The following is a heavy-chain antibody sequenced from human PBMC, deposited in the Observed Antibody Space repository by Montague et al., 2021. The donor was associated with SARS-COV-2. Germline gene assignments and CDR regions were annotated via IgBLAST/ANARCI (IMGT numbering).Heavy chain of an antibody. D-gene: IGHD3-10*01. V-gene: IGHV4-34*01. CDR3: ARRGSSVWGVTVSAELDY. J-gene: IGHJ4*02. CDR2: INQSGRT. CDR1: GGSFSGYY. Sequence: SETLSLTCAVYGGSFSGYYWSWIRQPPEKGLEWIGEINQSGRTNNNPSLKSRVTISVDTSKNQFSLKPSSVTAADTAVYYCARRGSSVWGVTVSAELDYWGQGILVIVSS.